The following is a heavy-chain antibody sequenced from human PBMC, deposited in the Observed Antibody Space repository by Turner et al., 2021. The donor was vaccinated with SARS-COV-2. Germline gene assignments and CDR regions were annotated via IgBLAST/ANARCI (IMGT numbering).Heavy chain of an antibody. D-gene: IGHD3-10*01. J-gene: IGHJ6*02. V-gene: IGHV4-39*01. CDR3: ARLLNPGSYYYYYYGMDV. CDR2: IYYSGST. CDR1: GGSISSSNYY. Sequence: QLQLQESGPGLVKPSETLSLTCPVSGGSISSSNYYWGWIRQPPGKGLEWIGSIYYSGSTYYNPSLKSRVTISVDTSKNQFSLKLSSVTAADTAVYYCARLLNPGSYYYYYYGMDVWGQGTTVTVSS.